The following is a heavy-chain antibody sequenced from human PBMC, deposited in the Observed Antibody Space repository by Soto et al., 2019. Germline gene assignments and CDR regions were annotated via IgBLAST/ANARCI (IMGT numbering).Heavy chain of an antibody. CDR1: GYTFTSYG. CDR2: ISAYNGNT. D-gene: IGHD3-9*01. Sequence: GASVKVSCKASGYTFTSYGISWVRQAPGQGLEWTGWISAYNGNTNYAQKLQGRVTMTTDTSTSTAYMELRSLRSDDTAVYYCARVYYDILTGYYSFQRVIDYWGQGTLVTVLL. J-gene: IGHJ4*02. CDR3: ARVYYDILTGYYSFQRVIDY. V-gene: IGHV1-18*01.